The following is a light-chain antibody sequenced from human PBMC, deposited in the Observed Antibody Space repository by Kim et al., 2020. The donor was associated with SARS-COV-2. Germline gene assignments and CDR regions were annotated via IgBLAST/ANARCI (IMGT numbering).Light chain of an antibody. CDR2: GKN. Sequence: SSELTQDPAVSVALGQTVRITCQGDSLRTYYASWYQQKPGQAPLLVASGKNSRPSGIPDRFSGSDSGDTASLTITGTQAEDEADYYCASRDSSGDHVIFGGGTKVTVL. V-gene: IGLV3-19*01. CDR1: SLRTYY. CDR3: ASRDSSGDHVI. J-gene: IGLJ2*01.